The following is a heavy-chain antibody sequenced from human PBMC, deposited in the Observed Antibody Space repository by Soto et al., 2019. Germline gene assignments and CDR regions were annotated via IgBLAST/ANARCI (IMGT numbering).Heavy chain of an antibody. V-gene: IGHV4-34*01. CDR2: INHSGST. CDR3: AGSSIAARLLQANLDY. J-gene: IGHJ4*02. D-gene: IGHD6-6*01. CDR1: GGSFSGYY. Sequence: SETLSLTCAVYGGSFSGYYWSWIRQPPGKGLEWIGEINHSGSTNYNPSLKSRVTISVDTSKNQFSLKLSSVTAADTAVYYCAGSSIAARLLQANLDYWGQGTLVTVSS.